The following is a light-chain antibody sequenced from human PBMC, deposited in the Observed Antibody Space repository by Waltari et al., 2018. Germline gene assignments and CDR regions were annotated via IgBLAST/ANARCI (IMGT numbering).Light chain of an antibody. CDR3: QQRSNWPLT. V-gene: IGKV3-11*01. CDR2: DAS. J-gene: IGKJ4*01. Sequence: EIVLTQSPATLSLSPGAIATLPCRASQSVSSYLAWYQQKPGQAPSPLIYDASNRATGIPARFSGSGSGTDFTLTISSLEPEDFAVYYCQQRSNWPLTFGGGTKVEIK. CDR1: QSVSSY.